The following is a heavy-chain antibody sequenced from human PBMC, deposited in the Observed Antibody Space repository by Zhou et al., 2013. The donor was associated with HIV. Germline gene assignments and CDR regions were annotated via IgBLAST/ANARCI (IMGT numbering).Heavy chain of an antibody. Sequence: QVQLVQSGAEVKKPGSSVKVSCKASGGTFSSYAISWVRQAPGQGLEWMGRIIPILGIANYAQKFQGRVTITADKSTSTAYMELSSLRSEDTAVYYCARDTTTVGPPGYWGQGTLVTVSS. V-gene: IGHV1-69*04. D-gene: IGHD4-17*01. CDR3: ARDTTTVGPPGY. CDR1: GGTFSSYA. CDR2: IIPILGIA. J-gene: IGHJ4*02.